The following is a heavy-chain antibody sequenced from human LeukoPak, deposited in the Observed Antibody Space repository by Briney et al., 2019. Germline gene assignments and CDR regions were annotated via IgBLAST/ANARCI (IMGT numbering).Heavy chain of an antibody. CDR1: GFTFSDYY. CDR2: ISSSGSTI. CDR3: ASVGRYSYGYAPDY. J-gene: IGHJ4*02. V-gene: IGHV3-11*01. D-gene: IGHD5-18*01. Sequence: GGSLRLSCAASGFTFSDYYMSWIRQAPGKGLEWVSYISSSGSTIYYADSVKGRFTISRGNAKNSLYLQMNSLRAEDTAVYYCASVGRYSYGYAPDYWGQGTLVTVSP.